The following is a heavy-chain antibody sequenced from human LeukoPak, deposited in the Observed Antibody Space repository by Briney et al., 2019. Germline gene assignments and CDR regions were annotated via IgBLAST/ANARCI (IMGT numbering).Heavy chain of an antibody. V-gene: IGHV4-38-2*02. CDR1: GYSISSGYY. Sequence: SETLSLTCTVSGYSISSGYYWGWILQPPGKGLEWIVSIYHSGSTYYNPSLKSRVTISVDTSKNQFSLKLSSVTAADTAVYYCARDYAYSSSWYRWFDPSGQGTLVTVSS. CDR2: IYHSGST. J-gene: IGHJ5*02. D-gene: IGHD6-13*01. CDR3: ARDYAYSSSWYRWFDP.